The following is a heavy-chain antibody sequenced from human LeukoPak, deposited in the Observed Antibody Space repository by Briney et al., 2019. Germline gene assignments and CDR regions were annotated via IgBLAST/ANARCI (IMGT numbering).Heavy chain of an antibody. CDR2: IYYSGST. D-gene: IGHD3-10*01. CDR1: GGSISSYY. Sequence: PSETLSLTCTVSGGSISSYYWTWIRQPPGKGLEWIGYIYYSGSTNYNPSLKSRVTISVDTSKNQFSLKLSSVTAADTAVYYCAGGELSVRAEYFQHWGQGTLVTVSS. CDR3: AGGELSVRAEYFQH. V-gene: IGHV4-59*01. J-gene: IGHJ1*01.